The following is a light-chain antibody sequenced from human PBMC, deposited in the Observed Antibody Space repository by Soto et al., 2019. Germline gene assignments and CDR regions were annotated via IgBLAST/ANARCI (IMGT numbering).Light chain of an antibody. CDR2: GAA. CDR3: QMYNNWVGT. V-gene: IGKV3-15*01. CDR1: QSISSN. J-gene: IGKJ4*01. Sequence: ERVMTQSPATLSVSPGERATLSCRANQSISSNLAWYQQKPGQAPRLLIYGAATRATGIPARFSGSGSGTDFTLTINSLQSEDFAVYYCQMYNNWVGTFGGGTKVDIK.